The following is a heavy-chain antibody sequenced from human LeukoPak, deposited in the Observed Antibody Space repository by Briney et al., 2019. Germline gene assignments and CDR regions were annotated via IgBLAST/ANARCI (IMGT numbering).Heavy chain of an antibody. CDR1: GFTFSSAW. J-gene: IGHJ4*02. CDR2: ISYDGSNK. V-gene: IGHV3-30*18. D-gene: IGHD5-18*01. CDR3: AKDDEGYDTAMEYYFDY. Sequence: GGSLRLSCAASGFTFSSAWMNWVRQAPGKGLEWVAVISYDGSNKYYADSVKGRFTISRDNSKNTLYLQMNSLRAEDTAVYYCAKDDEGYDTAMEYYFDYWGQGTLVTVSS.